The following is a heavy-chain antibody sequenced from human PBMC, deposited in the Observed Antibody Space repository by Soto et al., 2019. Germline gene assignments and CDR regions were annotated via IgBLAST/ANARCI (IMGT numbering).Heavy chain of an antibody. D-gene: IGHD3-22*01. J-gene: IGHJ3*02. CDR3: ITAGYYDTPTFDI. CDR1: GFTFSNAW. CDR2: IKSKTDGGTT. Sequence: PGGSLRLSCAASGFTFSNAWLNWVRQAPGKGLEWVGRIKSKTDGGTTDYAAPVKGRFTISRDDSKNTLYLQMNSLKTEDTAVYYCITAGYYDTPTFDIWGQGTMVTVSS. V-gene: IGHV3-15*01.